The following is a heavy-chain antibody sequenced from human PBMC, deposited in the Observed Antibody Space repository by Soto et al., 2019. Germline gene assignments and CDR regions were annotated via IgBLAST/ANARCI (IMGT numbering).Heavy chain of an antibody. Sequence: SVKVYFKGSGGTFSSYAISWVRQAPGQGLEWMGGIIPIFGTANYAQKFQGRVTITADKSTSTAYMELSSLRSEDTAVYYCARVGSYCGGDCYPNVFDYWGQGTLVTV. CDR3: ARVGSYCGGDCYPNVFDY. V-gene: IGHV1-69*06. CDR1: GGTFSSYA. D-gene: IGHD2-21*02. CDR2: IIPIFGTA. J-gene: IGHJ4*02.